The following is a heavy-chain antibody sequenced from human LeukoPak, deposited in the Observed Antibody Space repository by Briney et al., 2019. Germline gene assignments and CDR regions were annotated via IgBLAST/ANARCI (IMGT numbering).Heavy chain of an antibody. D-gene: IGHD1-1*01. Sequence: ASVKVSCKASGYTFTGYYMHWVRQAPGQGLEWIGWINPNSGNTGYAQKFQGRVTMTRNTSISTAYMELSSLRSEDTAVYYCARVGRTTGTTILSSVDYWGQGTLVTVSS. V-gene: IGHV1-8*02. CDR3: ARVGRTTGTTILSSVDY. CDR1: GYTFTGYY. CDR2: INPNSGNT. J-gene: IGHJ4*02.